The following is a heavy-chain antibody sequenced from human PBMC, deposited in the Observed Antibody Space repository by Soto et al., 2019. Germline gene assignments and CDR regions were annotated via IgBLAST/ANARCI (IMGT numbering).Heavy chain of an antibody. J-gene: IGHJ6*02. V-gene: IGHV1-18*04. Sequence: SVNFSCKASAGTFSRYGISWVRQGPGQGLEWMGWISAHNGNTNYAQKLQGRVTMTTDTSTSTAYMELRSLRSDDTAVHYCARDPKVDIVATTSMDVWGQGTTLTDSS. CDR2: ISAHNGNT. CDR1: AGTFSRYG. CDR3: ARDPKVDIVATTSMDV. D-gene: IGHD5-12*01.